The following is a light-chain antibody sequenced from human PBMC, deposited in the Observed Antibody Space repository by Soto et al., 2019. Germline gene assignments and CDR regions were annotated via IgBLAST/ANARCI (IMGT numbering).Light chain of an antibody. CDR1: SSDIGSYNL. V-gene: IGLV2-14*02. CDR2: EVS. J-gene: IGLJ1*01. CDR3: SSYSISTAYL. Sequence: QSALTQPASVSGSPGQSITISCTGTSSDIGSYNLVSWYQLHPGKAPKLMVFEVSNRPSGVSYRFSGSKSGNTASLTISGLQAEDEADYFCSSYSISTAYLFGTGTKLTVL.